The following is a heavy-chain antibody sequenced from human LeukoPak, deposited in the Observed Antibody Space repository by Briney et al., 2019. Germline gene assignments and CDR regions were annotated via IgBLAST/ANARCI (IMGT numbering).Heavy chain of an antibody. V-gene: IGHV3-7*01. J-gene: IGHJ4*02. CDR1: GFTFSSYW. CDR3: ARSFSKRSGGSEPDQRMQKSGISVY. CDR2: IKQDGSEK. D-gene: IGHD2-15*01. Sequence: PGGSLRLSCAASGFTFSSYWMSWVRQAPGKGLEWVANIKQDGSEKYDVDSVKGRFTISRDNAKNSLYLQMNSLRAEDTAVYYCARSFSKRSGGSEPDQRMQKSGISVYWGQGTLVTVSS.